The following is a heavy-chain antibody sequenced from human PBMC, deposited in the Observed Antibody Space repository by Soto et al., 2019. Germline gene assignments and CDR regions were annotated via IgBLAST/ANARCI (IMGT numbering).Heavy chain of an antibody. CDR3: AREGDYSALDV. Sequence: QVQLQESGPGLVKPSETLSLTCTVSGGSVSSGSYYWSWIRQPPGKGLEWIGYTYYSGSTNYNPSLKSRVTLSVDASKNQFSLKLSSVTAADTAVYYCAREGDYSALDVWGQGTTVTVS. J-gene: IGHJ6*02. CDR2: TYYSGST. V-gene: IGHV4-61*01. CDR1: GGSVSSGSYY. D-gene: IGHD2-15*01.